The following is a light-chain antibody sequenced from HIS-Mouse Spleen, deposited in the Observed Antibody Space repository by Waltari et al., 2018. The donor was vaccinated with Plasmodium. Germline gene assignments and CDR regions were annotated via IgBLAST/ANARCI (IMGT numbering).Light chain of an antibody. J-gene: IGLJ3*02. CDR1: RSNLGAGSD. Sequence: QSVLTQPPSVSGAPGQRVTISCTGSRSNLGAGSDVHLYQQLPGTAPKLLIYGNSNRPSGVPDRFSGSKSGTSASLAITGLQAEDEADYYCQSYDSSLSGWVFGGGTKLTVL. CDR3: QSYDSSLSGWV. CDR2: GNS. V-gene: IGLV1-40*01.